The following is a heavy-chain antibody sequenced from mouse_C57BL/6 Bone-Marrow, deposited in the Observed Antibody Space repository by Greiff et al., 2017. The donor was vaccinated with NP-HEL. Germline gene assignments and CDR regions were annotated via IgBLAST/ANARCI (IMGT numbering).Heavy chain of an antibody. J-gene: IGHJ4*01. CDR2: IYPGSGST. V-gene: IGHV1-55*01. Sequence: VQLQQPGAELVKPGASVKMSCKASGYTFPSSWITWVKQRPGQGLEWIGDIYPGSGSTNYTAKLQSKATLTVATSSSTAYMQLSSLTSEDSAVYYGAREGIYYDYEDYAMDYWGQGTSVTVSS. D-gene: IGHD2-4*01. CDR3: AREGIYYDYEDYAMDY. CDR1: GYTFPSSW.